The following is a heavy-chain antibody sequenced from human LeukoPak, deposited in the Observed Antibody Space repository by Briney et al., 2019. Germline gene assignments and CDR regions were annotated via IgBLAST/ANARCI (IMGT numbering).Heavy chain of an antibody. CDR1: GGSISSYY. Sequence: PSETLSLTCTVSGGSISSYYWSWIRQPPGKGLEWIGYIYYSGSTNYNPSLKSRVTISVDTSKNQFSLKLSSVTAADTAVYYCARHVSYYYDSSGSSRFDLWGRGTLVTVSS. D-gene: IGHD3-22*01. J-gene: IGHJ2*01. CDR3: ARHVSYYYDSSGSSRFDL. V-gene: IGHV4-59*08. CDR2: IYYSGST.